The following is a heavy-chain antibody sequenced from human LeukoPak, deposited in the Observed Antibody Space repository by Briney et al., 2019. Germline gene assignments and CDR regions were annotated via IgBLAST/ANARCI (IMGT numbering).Heavy chain of an antibody. CDR1: GFTFSSYA. Sequence: GSLRLSCAASGFTFSSYAMSWVRQAPGKGLEWVSSISDSGGRTFYTDSVKGRFTISRDNSKITLYLQMNSLRAEDTAVYYCAKSYNGYESKPDYWGQGTLVTVSS. CDR2: ISDSGGRT. CDR3: AKSYNGYESKPDY. D-gene: IGHD5-12*01. J-gene: IGHJ4*02. V-gene: IGHV3-23*01.